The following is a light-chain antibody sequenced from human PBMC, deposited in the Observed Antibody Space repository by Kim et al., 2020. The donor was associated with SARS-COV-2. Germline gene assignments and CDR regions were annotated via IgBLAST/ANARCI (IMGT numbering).Light chain of an antibody. J-gene: IGKJ1*01. V-gene: IGKV3-15*01. CDR1: QSVSSN. CDR3: QHGRT. Sequence: ATLSVSPGERATLSCRASQSVSSNLAWYQQKPGQAPRLLIYGASTRATGIPARFSGSGSGTEFTLTISSLQSEDFAVYYCQHGRTFGQGTKVDIK. CDR2: GAS.